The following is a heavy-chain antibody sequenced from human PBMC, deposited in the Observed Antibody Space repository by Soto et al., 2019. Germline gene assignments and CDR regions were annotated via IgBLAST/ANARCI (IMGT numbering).Heavy chain of an antibody. CDR3: AIESGSLNWFDP. Sequence: EVQLVESGGGLVQPGGSLRLSCAASGFTFSSYSMNWVRQAPGKGLEWVSYISSSSSTIYYADSVKGRFTISRDNATNTLYLQMNSLRDEDTAVYYCAIESGSLNWFDPWGQGTLVNVSA. J-gene: IGHJ5*02. D-gene: IGHD1-26*01. CDR1: GFTFSSYS. CDR2: ISSSSSTI. V-gene: IGHV3-48*02.